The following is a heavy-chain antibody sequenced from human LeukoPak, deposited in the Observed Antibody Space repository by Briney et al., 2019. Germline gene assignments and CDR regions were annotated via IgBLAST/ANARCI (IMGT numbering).Heavy chain of an antibody. D-gene: IGHD1-26*01. Sequence: GGSLRLSCAASGFTFSSYAMHWVRKAPGKGLEWVEVISYDGSNKYYADSVKGRFTISRDSSKNTLFLHMNTLRAEDTAIYYCAKDRTVGASYWYFDLWGRGTLVTVSS. CDR3: AKDRTVGASYWYFDL. J-gene: IGHJ2*01. CDR2: ISYDGSNK. V-gene: IGHV3-30*04. CDR1: GFTFSSYA.